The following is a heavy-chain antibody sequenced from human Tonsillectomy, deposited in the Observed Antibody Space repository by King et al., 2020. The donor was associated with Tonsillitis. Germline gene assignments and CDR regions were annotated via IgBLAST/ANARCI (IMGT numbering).Heavy chain of an antibody. V-gene: IGHV1-69*01. CDR2: IIPIFGTA. J-gene: IGHJ6*02. CDR1: GGTFSSYA. D-gene: IGHD5-12*01. Sequence: QLVQSGAEVKKPGSSVKVSCKASGGTFSSYAISWVRQAPGQGLEWMGGIIPIFGTANYAQKFQGRVTITADESTSTAYMELSSLRSEDTAVYYCARTPATMTFAYYYYYGMDVWGQGTTVTVSS. CDR3: ARTPATMTFAYYYYYGMDV.